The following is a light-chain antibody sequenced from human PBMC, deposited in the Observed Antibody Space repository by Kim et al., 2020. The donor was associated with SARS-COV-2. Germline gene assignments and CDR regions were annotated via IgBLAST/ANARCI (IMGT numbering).Light chain of an antibody. CDR3: SSYTSSSRHVV. V-gene: IGLV2-14*01. Sequence: QSALTQPASVSGSPGQSITISCTGTSSDVGGYNYVSWYQQHPGKAPKLMIYDVSKRPSGVSNRFSGSKSGNTASLTISGLQAEDEADYYCSSYTSSSRHVVFGGGTQLTVL. CDR2: DVS. J-gene: IGLJ2*01. CDR1: SSDVGGYNY.